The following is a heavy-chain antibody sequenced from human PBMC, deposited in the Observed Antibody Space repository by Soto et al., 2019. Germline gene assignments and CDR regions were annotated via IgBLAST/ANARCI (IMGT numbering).Heavy chain of an antibody. D-gene: IGHD6-19*01. CDR2: IWYDGSNK. J-gene: IGHJ4*02. CDR1: GFTFSSYG. Sequence: QVQLVESGGGVVQPGRSLRLSCAASGFTFSSYGMHWVRLAPGKGLEWVAVIWYDGSNKYYADSVKGRFTISRDNSKNTLYLQMNSLRAEDTAVYYCARDSSGWYFDYWGQGTLVTVSS. CDR3: ARDSSGWYFDY. V-gene: IGHV3-33*01.